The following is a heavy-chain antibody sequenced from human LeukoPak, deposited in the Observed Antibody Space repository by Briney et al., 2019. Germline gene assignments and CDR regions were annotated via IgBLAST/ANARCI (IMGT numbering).Heavy chain of an antibody. Sequence: GGSLRLSCSASGFTFSSYAMHWVRQAPGKGLEYVPAISSNGGSTYYADSVKGRFTISRDNSKNTLYLQMSSLRAEDTAVYYCVKFSYGDYSRWFDPWGQGTLVTVSS. CDR1: GFTFSSYA. CDR2: ISSNGGST. CDR3: VKFSYGDYSRWFDP. D-gene: IGHD4-17*01. J-gene: IGHJ5*02. V-gene: IGHV3-64D*09.